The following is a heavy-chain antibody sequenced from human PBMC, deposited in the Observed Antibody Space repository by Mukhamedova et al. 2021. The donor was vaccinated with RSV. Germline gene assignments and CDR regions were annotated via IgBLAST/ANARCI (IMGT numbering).Heavy chain of an antibody. CDR3: VKDYNWGFDS. Sequence: ASGFNFKDNTMHWVRQAPGKGLEWVSLIDWVDGRTYYGDSVKGRFTISRDNDRNFVYLQMNSLRPEDTAFYYCVKDYNWGFDSWG. V-gene: IGHV3-43*01. CDR1: GFNFKDNT. D-gene: IGHD5-24*01. CDR2: IDWVDGRT. J-gene: IGHJ4*01.